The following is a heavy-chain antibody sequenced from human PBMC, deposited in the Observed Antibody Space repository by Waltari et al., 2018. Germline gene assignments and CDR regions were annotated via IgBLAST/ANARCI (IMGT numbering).Heavy chain of an antibody. D-gene: IGHD3-3*01. CDR1: GYSFTSYW. V-gene: IGHV5-51*01. Sequence: EVQLVQSGTEVKKPGESLKISCKGSGYSFTSYWIGGVRQIPGKGLEWIGSIVPGDSDTRYSPSFQDQVTISADKSISTAYLQWSSLKASDTAMYYCARSWSVGMATVFFDYWGQGTLVTVSS. J-gene: IGHJ4*02. CDR2: IVPGDSDT. CDR3: ARSWSVGMATVFFDY.